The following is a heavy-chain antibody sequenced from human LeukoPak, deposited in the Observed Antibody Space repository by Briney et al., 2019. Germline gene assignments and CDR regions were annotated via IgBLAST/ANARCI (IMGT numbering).Heavy chain of an antibody. Sequence: PGRSLRLSCAASGFTFSSYGMHWVRQAPGKGLEWVAVIWYDGSNKYYADSVKGRFTISRDNSKNTLYLQMNNLRAEDTAVYYCATRRNSASSWSVFDYWGQGTLVTVSS. J-gene: IGHJ4*02. D-gene: IGHD6-13*01. V-gene: IGHV3-33*01. CDR3: ATRRNSASSWSVFDY. CDR2: IWYDGSNK. CDR1: GFTFSSYG.